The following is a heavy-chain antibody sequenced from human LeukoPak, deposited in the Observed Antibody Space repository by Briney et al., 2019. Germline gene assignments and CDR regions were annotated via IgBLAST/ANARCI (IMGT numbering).Heavy chain of an antibody. CDR2: IIPIFGTA. J-gene: IGHJ5*02. V-gene: IGHV1-69*05. CDR3: ARGVPQTKIGYNWFDP. Sequence: EASVTVSCKASGGTFSSYAISWVRQAPGQGLEWMGGIIPIFGTANYAQKFQGRVTITTDESTSTAYMELSGLRSEDTAVYYCARGVPQTKIGYNWFDPWGQGTLVTVSS. CDR1: GGTFSSYA. D-gene: IGHD1/OR15-1a*01.